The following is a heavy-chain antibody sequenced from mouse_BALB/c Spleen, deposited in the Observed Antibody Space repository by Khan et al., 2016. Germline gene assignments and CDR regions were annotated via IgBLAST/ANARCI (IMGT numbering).Heavy chain of an antibody. CDR2: INPGSGGT. CDR1: GYAFTNYL. D-gene: IGHD1-1*02. Sequence: QVQLQQSGAELVRPGTSVKVSCKASGYAFTNYLIEWVKQRPGQGLEWIGVINPGSGGTNYNEKFQGKATLTADKSSSTAYMQLSSLTSDDSAVYFCARGGSTYAMDYWGQGTSVTVSS. J-gene: IGHJ4*01. V-gene: IGHV1-54*01. CDR3: ARGGSTYAMDY.